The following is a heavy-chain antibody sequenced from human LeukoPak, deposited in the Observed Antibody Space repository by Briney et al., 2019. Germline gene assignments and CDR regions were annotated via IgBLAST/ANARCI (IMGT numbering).Heavy chain of an antibody. CDR3: ARARTTGDPNWFDP. CDR2: IYYSGST. CDR1: GGSISNYY. D-gene: IGHD4-17*01. V-gene: IGHV4-39*07. Sequence: SETLSLTCTVSGGSISNYYWGWIRQPPGKGLEWIGSIYYSGSTYYNPSLKSRVTISVDTSKNQFSLKLSSVTAADTAVYYCARARTTGDPNWFDPWGQGTLVTVSS. J-gene: IGHJ5*02.